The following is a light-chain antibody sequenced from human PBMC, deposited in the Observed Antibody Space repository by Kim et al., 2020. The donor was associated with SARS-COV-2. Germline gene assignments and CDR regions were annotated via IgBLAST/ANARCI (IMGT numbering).Light chain of an antibody. V-gene: IGKV1-9*01. CDR1: QDIENS. CDR2: AAS. CDR3: QQLDSFPST. J-gene: IGKJ5*01. Sequence: ASVGDRVTITCRASQDIENSLAWYQQKPGKAPKLLIYAASTLQTGVPSRFSGSGSGTDFTLTISSLQPEDFASYFCQQLDSFPSTFGRGTRLDIK.